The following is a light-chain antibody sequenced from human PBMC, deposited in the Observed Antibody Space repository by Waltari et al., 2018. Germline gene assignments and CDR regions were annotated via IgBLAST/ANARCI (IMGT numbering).Light chain of an antibody. CDR2: DNN. J-gene: IGLJ3*02. CDR3: GTWDNSLSVLWV. Sequence: QSVLTQPPSVSAAPGQKVTTPCSGSTSNTGNTSVSWYQLLPGTAAKLLIYDNNKRPSGIPDRFSGSKSGTSATLGITGLQTGDEADYYCGTWDNSLSVLWVFGGGTKLTVL. V-gene: IGLV1-51*01. CDR1: TSNTGNTS.